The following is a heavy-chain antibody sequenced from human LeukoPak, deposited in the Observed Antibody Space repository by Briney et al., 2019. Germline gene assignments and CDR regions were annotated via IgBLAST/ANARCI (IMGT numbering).Heavy chain of an antibody. CDR1: GGSLSGYY. CDR3: ARECLVTSCYFRAFDI. CDR2: INHSGST. D-gene: IGHD2-2*01. Sequence: SETLSLTCAVYGGSLSGYYWSWIRQPPRKGLDWVGEINHSGSTNYNPSLKSRVTISVDTSKNQFSLKLSSVTAADTAVYYCARECLVTSCYFRAFDIWGQGTMVTVSS. V-gene: IGHV4-34*01. J-gene: IGHJ3*02.